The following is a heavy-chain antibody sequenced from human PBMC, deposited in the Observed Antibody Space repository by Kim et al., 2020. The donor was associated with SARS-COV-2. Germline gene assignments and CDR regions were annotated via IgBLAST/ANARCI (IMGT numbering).Heavy chain of an antibody. CDR2: INTNTGNP. Sequence: ASVKVSCKASGYTFTSYAMNWVRQAPGQGLEWMGWINTNTGNPTYAQGFTGRFVFSLDTSVSTAYLQISSLKAEDTAVYYCAREVRGRGPDYGMDVWGQGTTVTVSS. J-gene: IGHJ6*02. CDR3: AREVRGRGPDYGMDV. CDR1: GYTFTSYA. V-gene: IGHV7-4-1*02. D-gene: IGHD1-1*01.